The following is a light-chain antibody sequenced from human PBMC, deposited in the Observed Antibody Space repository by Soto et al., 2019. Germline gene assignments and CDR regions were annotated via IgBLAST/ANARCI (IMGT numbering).Light chain of an antibody. CDR1: QSVSSY. CDR2: DVS. CDR3: HQRGT. J-gene: IGKJ4*01. V-gene: IGKV3-11*01. Sequence: EFVLTQSPATLSLSPGERATLSCRASQSVSSYLAWYQQKPGQAPRLLIYDVSNRATGIPARFSGSGSGTDFTLTISRLEPEDFAVYYCHQRGTFGGGTKVEIK.